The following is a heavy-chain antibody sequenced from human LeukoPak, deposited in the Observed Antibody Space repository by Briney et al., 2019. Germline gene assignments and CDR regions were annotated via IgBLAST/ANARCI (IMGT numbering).Heavy chain of an antibody. CDR3: AKTSGGNY. V-gene: IGHV3-23*01. J-gene: IGHJ4*02. CDR2: ISESGGST. D-gene: IGHD2-15*01. CDR1: GLTFSSYA. Sequence: GGSLRLSCAASGLTFSSYAMSWVRQAPGKGLEWVSGISESGGSTYYADPVKGRLAISRDNSKNTLYLQMNSLRAEDTAIYYCAKTSGGNYWGQGTLVTVSP.